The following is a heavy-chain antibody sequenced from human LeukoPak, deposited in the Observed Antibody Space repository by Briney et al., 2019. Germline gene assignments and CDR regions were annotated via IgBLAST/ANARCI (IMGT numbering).Heavy chain of an antibody. CDR2: INQDGSEK. V-gene: IGHV3-7*01. Sequence: GGSLRLSCAASGFTFSSYWMSWVRQAPGKGLEWVANINQDGSEKYYVDSVNGRFTISRDNAKNSLYLQMNSLRAEDTAVYYCAREGCSGGSCYHNWFDPWGQGTLVTVSS. CDR1: GFTFSSYW. CDR3: AREGCSGGSCYHNWFDP. D-gene: IGHD2-15*01. J-gene: IGHJ5*02.